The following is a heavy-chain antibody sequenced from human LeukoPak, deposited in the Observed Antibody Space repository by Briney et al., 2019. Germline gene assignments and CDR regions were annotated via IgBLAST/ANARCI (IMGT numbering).Heavy chain of an antibody. Sequence: SETLSLTCAVYGGSFSGYYWSWIRQPPGKGLEWIGEINHSGSTNYNPSLKSRVTISVDTSKNQSSLKLSSVTAADTAVYYCARGHGIAVAGISDWFDPWGQGTLVTVSS. CDR3: ARGHGIAVAGISDWFDP. D-gene: IGHD6-19*01. V-gene: IGHV4-34*01. J-gene: IGHJ5*02. CDR1: GGSFSGYY. CDR2: INHSGST.